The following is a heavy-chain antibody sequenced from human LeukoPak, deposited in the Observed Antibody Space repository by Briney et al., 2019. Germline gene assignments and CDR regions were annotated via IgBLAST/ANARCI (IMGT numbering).Heavy chain of an antibody. D-gene: IGHD2-2*01. J-gene: IGHJ5*02. CDR2: INAGIGNT. CDR3: ARDRKPAGGNWFDP. Sequence: ASVKVSCKASGYTFTSYAMHWVRQAPGQRLEWMGWINAGIGNTKYSQKFQGRVTITRDTSASTAYMELSSLRSEDTAVYYCARDRKPAGGNWFDPWGQGTLVTVSS. V-gene: IGHV1-3*01. CDR1: GYTFTSYA.